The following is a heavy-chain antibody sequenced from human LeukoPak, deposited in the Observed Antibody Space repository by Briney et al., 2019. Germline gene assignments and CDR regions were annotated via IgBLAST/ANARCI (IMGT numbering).Heavy chain of an antibody. CDR1: GFTFSSYS. Sequence: GGSLRLSCAASGFTFSSYSMTWVRQAPGKGLEWVSSIGRSGSSVYYADSVKGRFTVSRDNAKNSLYLQMNSLRAEDTAIYYCARDNWGLDYWGQGTLVTVSS. CDR3: ARDNWGLDY. D-gene: IGHD7-27*01. V-gene: IGHV3-21*06. J-gene: IGHJ4*02. CDR2: IGRSGSSV.